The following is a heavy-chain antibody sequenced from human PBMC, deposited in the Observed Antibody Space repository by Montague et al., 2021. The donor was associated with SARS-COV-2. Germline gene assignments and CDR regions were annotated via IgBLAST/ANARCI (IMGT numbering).Heavy chain of an antibody. J-gene: IGHJ4*02. D-gene: IGHD6-6*01. CDR1: GGSISSSNW. CDR3: ARMALASSSSDFDY. Sequence: SETLSLTCAVSGGSISSSNWWSWVRQPPGKGLEWIGEIYHSGSTNYNPXXKSRVTISVDKSKNQFSLKLSSVTAAGTAVYYCARMALASSSSDFDYWGQGTLVTVSS. V-gene: IGHV4-4*02. CDR2: IYHSGST.